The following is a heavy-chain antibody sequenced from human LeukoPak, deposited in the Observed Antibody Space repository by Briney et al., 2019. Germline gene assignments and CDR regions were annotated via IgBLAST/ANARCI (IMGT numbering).Heavy chain of an antibody. Sequence: GASVKVSCKASGYTFTGYYMHWVRQAPGQGLEWMGWINPNSGGTDYAQKFQGRVTMTRDTSISTAYMELSRLRSDDTAVYYCARPAMVRGVIRGAFDIWGQGTMVTVSS. CDR2: INPNSGGT. J-gene: IGHJ3*02. D-gene: IGHD3-10*01. CDR3: ARPAMVRGVIRGAFDI. V-gene: IGHV1-2*02. CDR1: GYTFTGYY.